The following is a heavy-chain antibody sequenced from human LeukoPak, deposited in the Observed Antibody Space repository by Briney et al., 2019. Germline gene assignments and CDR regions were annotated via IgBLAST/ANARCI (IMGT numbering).Heavy chain of an antibody. CDR1: GFTFSGYW. Sequence: GGSLRLSCAASGFTFSGYWMSWVRQGPGKGLEWVANIQQDGSEKYYVDSVKGRFTISRDNAKKSLYLQLNSLTAEDTALYYCAKDIGSGSSGYYYYMDVWGKGTTLTISS. D-gene: IGHD3-10*01. CDR2: IQQDGSEK. CDR3: AKDIGSGSSGYYYYMDV. V-gene: IGHV3-7*01. J-gene: IGHJ6*03.